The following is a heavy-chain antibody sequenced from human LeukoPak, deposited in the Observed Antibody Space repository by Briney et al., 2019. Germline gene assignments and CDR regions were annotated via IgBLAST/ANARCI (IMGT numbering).Heavy chain of an antibody. CDR1: GGSVSSGGYY. Sequence: SETLSLTCPVSGGSVSSGGYYWSWIRQPPGKGLEWIGYIYYGGSTNYNPSLKSRVTISVDTSKNHFSLKLSSVTAADTAVYYRARTYSSGPAGRAFDIWGQGTMVTVSS. CDR2: IYYGGST. J-gene: IGHJ3*02. V-gene: IGHV4-61*03. CDR3: ARTYSSGPAGRAFDI. D-gene: IGHD5-18*01.